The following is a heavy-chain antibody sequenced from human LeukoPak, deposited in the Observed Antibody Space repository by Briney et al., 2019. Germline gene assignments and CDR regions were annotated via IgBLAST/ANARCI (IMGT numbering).Heavy chain of an antibody. CDR2: ISYDGSNK. D-gene: IGHD1-14*01. V-gene: IGHV3-30-3*01. CDR1: GFTFSSYA. Sequence: GGFLRLSCAASGFTFSSYAMHWVRQAPGKGLEWVAVISYDGSNKYYADSVKGRFTISRDNAKTSLYLQMNSLRAEDTAVYYCARDVLAAGATGTFDIWDQGTMVTVSS. CDR3: ARDVLAAGATGTFDI. J-gene: IGHJ3*02.